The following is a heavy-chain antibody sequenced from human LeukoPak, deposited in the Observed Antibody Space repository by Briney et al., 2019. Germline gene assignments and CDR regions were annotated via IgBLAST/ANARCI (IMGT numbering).Heavy chain of an antibody. D-gene: IGHD4-23*01. CDR2: IYTSGST. CDR1: GGSISSYY. V-gene: IGHV4-4*09. J-gene: IGHJ4*02. Sequence: SETLSLTCTVSGGSISSYYWSWVRQPPGKGLEWIGYIYTSGSTNYNPSLKSRVTISVDTSKSQFSLKLSSVTAADTAVYYCARLCVVYGGLDYWGQGTLVTVSS. CDR3: ARLCVVYGGLDY.